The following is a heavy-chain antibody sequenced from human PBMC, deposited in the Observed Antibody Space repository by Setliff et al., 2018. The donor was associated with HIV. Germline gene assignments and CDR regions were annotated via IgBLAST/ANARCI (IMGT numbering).Heavy chain of an antibody. D-gene: IGHD6-19*01. CDR3: ARDYSGWYYFDC. J-gene: IGHJ4*02. Sequence: PSETLSLTCTVSGGSISSYYWSRIRLPPGKGLEWIGYIYTSGITNYNPSLKSRVTMSVDTSKNQFSLKLSSVTAADTAVYYCARDYSGWYYFDCWGQGTLVTVSS. CDR2: IYTSGIT. V-gene: IGHV4-4*08. CDR1: GGSISSYY.